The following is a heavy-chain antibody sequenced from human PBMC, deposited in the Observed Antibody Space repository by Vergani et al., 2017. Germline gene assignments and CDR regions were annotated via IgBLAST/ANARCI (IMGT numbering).Heavy chain of an antibody. J-gene: IGHJ6*03. Sequence: APGKGLEWVANIKQDGSEKYYVDSVKGRFTISRDNAKNSLYLQMNSLRAEDTAVYYCARDPHYGDYADFYYMDVWGKGTTVTVSS. CDR2: IKQDGSEK. V-gene: IGHV3-7*01. D-gene: IGHD4-17*01. CDR3: ARDPHYGDYADFYYMDV.